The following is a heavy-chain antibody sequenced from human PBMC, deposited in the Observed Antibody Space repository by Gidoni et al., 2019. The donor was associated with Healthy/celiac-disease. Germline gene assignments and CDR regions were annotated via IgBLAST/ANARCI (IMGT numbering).Heavy chain of an antibody. Sequence: QVQLQESGPGLVTPSQTLSLTCTVSGGSISGGGYYWSWIRQHPGKGLEWIGYIYYSGSTYYNPSLKSRLTISVDTSSSKNQFSLKLSSVTAADTAVYYCARVAHTFTTTYFDYWGQGTLVTVSS. CDR3: ARVAHTFTTTYFDY. J-gene: IGHJ4*02. CDR1: GGSISGGGYY. V-gene: IGHV4-31*03. D-gene: IGHD4-4*01. CDR2: IYYSGST.